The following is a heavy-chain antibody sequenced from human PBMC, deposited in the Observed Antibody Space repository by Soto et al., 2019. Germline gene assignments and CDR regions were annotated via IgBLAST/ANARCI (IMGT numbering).Heavy chain of an antibody. CDR1: GFTFSSYS. J-gene: IGHJ3*02. CDR3: VRDFHYAFDI. Sequence: EVQLVESGGGLVQPGGSLRLSCAASGFTFSSYSMNWVRQAPGKGLEWVSYISESTSGIYYADSVKGRFTISRDNANNSLYLQMNSMRDEDTAVYYCVRDFHYAFDIWGQGTMLTVSS. CDR2: ISESTSGI. V-gene: IGHV3-48*02.